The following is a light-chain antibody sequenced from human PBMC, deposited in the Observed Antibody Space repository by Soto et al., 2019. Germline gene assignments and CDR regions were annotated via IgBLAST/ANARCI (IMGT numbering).Light chain of an antibody. V-gene: IGKV1-27*01. J-gene: IGKJ1*01. CDR2: SAS. CDR1: QAISDH. CDR3: KKLVSVPWT. Sequence: DFQMTQSPSYLSASIGDRVTVSCRAIQAISDHVAWYQQKPGKPPKLLIYSASTLYSGVPSRFSGSGSGTNFTLTIGSVQPEDFATYYCKKLVSVPWTFGKGNKVDI.